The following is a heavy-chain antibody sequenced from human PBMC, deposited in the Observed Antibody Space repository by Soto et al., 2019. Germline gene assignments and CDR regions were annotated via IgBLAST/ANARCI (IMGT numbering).Heavy chain of an antibody. V-gene: IGHV4-59*08. J-gene: IGHJ5*02. CDR3: ARRRCLGVRCYEGNWLDP. D-gene: IGHD2-8*01. Sequence: SDTLSLTCTVSGGSINHYHWTWIRQPPGKGLEWMGYIYYSGTTTNYNPSLKSRVTLSVDTSKNQFSLKLSSVTAADTAVYYCARRRCLGVRCYEGNWLDPWGQGILVTVSS. CDR2: IYYSGTT. CDR1: GGSINHYH.